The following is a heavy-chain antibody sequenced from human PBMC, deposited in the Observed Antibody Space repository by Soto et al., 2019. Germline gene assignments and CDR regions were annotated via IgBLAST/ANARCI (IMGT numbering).Heavy chain of an antibody. D-gene: IGHD2-8*01. Sequence: SVKVSCKASGGTFSSYAISWVRQAPGQGGEWMGGIIPIFGTANYEQKFQGRDTMTADEYTSTDNMELSSLRSEDTAVYYCARPISYAYGMDVWGQGTTVTVSS. CDR2: IIPIFGTA. V-gene: IGHV1-69*13. CDR3: ARPISYAYGMDV. J-gene: IGHJ6*02. CDR1: GGTFSSYA.